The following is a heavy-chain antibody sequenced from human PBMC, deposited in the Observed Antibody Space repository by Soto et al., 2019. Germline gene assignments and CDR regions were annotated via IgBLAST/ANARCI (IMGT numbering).Heavy chain of an antibody. D-gene: IGHD3-22*01. CDR3: ARGSSSGYFDY. J-gene: IGHJ4*02. Sequence: PGGSLRLSCAASGFTFSTYPMHWVRQGPGTGLEYVSAISSNGGSTYYANSMKGRLTMSRDNSKNTLYLQMGSLRAEDMAVYYCARGSSSGYFDYWGQGTLVTVSS. CDR1: GFTFSTYP. CDR2: ISSNGGST. V-gene: IGHV3-64*01.